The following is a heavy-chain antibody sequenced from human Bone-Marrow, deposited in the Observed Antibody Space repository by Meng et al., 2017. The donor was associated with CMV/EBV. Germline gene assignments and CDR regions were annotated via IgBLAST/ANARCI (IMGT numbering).Heavy chain of an antibody. CDR3: AKGWSELRFLEWLWGYVFDI. CDR2: ISGSGGST. J-gene: IGHJ3*02. Sequence: GEALKISCAASGFTFSSYAMSWVRQAPGKGLEWVSAISGSGGSTYYADSVKGRFTISRDNSKNTLYLQMNSLGAEDTAVYYLAKGWSELRFLEWLWGYVFDIWGQGTMVTVSS. V-gene: IGHV3-23*01. D-gene: IGHD3-3*01. CDR1: GFTFSSYA.